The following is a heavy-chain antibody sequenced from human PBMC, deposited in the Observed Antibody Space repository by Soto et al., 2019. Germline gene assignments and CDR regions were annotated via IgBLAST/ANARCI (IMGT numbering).Heavy chain of an antibody. Sequence: QVQLVQSGAEVKKPGASMKVSCRASGYTFTGYFMHWVRQAPGQGLEWMGWINPNSGATKYAQKFQGRVTLSRHTSIRTAYMELSGLRSDDTAVYYCARGGGTILAPLPWGQGTLVTVSS. CDR2: INPNSGAT. V-gene: IGHV1-2*02. J-gene: IGHJ5*02. D-gene: IGHD3-3*01. CDR3: ARGGGTILAPLP. CDR1: GYTFTGYF.